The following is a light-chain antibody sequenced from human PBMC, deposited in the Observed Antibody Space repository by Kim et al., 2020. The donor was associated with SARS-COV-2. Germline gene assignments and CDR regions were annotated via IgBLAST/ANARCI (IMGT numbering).Light chain of an antibody. CDR1: QSVVGVY. J-gene: IGKJ1*01. CDR2: GSS. CDR3: QQYGSSPWP. V-gene: IGKV3-20*01. Sequence: ALSCRSRQSVVGVYLAWFLPTPGPAPPLLIYGSSSRITAFPPWFSGSRSLTDFTLSISRPEPEYFAVYYCQQYGSSPWPFGQGTKVDIK.